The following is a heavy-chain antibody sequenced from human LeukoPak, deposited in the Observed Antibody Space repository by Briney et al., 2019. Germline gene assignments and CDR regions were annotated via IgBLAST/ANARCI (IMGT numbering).Heavy chain of an antibody. J-gene: IGHJ3*02. D-gene: IGHD3-22*01. V-gene: IGHV4-59*01. CDR3: AREVDYYDSSGYYSYAFDI. Sequence: SETLSLTCTVSGGSITSYYWSWIRQPPGKGLEWIGYIYYSGSTNYNPSLKSRVTISVGTSKNQFSLKLSSVTAADTAVYYCAREVDYYDSSGYYSYAFDIWGQGTMVTVSS. CDR2: IYYSGST. CDR1: GGSITSYY.